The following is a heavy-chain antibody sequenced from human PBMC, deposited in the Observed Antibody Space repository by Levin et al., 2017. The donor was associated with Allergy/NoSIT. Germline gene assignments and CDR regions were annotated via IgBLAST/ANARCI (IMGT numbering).Heavy chain of an antibody. Sequence: SETLSLTCTVSGGSISGGGYHWTWLRQHPEKGLEWNVYIYYSGSTYYNPSLKRRLMTSVDTTKNQFSLNVSPVTAAATVDYYSAREDGSTFDVWGQGALVTVAS. J-gene: IGHJ4*02. D-gene: IGHD2-2*03. CDR1: GGSISGGGYH. CDR3: AREDGSTFDV. CDR2: IYYSGST. V-gene: IGHV4-31*03.